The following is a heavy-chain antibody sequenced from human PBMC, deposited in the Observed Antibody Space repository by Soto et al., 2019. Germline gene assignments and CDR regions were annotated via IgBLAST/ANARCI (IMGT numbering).Heavy chain of an antibody. CDR1: GGSFSDYY. J-gene: IGHJ4*02. Sequence: QVHLQQWGAGLLKPSETLSLTCGVYGGSFSDYYWSWIRQSPGKGLEWIGEFKHSGGTNYSPSLTGRVTISADTSKKQLYLKLTSVTAADTAVYYCARQVVGFAVTQDWGQGTLVTVSS. CDR2: FKHSGGT. V-gene: IGHV4-34*01. CDR3: ARQVVGFAVTQD. D-gene: IGHD6-19*01.